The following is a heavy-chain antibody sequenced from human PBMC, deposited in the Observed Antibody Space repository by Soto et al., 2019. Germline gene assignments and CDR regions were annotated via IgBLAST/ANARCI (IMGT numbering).Heavy chain of an antibody. J-gene: IGHJ4*02. Sequence: ASVKVSCKTSGYTFTSYHMHWVRQAPGEGLEWMGIINPSTAGTVYAQKFQGRVTMTRDTSTSTVYMELSSLRSEDTAMYYCARGRFFGSTSCFDYWGQGSLVTVSS. V-gene: IGHV1-46*03. CDR1: GYTFTSYH. CDR3: ARGRFFGSTSCFDY. CDR2: INPSTAGT. D-gene: IGHD2-2*01.